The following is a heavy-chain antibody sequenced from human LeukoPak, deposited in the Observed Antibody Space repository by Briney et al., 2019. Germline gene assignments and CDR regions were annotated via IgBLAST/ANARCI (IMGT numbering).Heavy chain of an antibody. J-gene: IGHJ4*02. CDR1: GGSFSGYY. CDR3: ARLATVEMATILAY. Sequence: PSETLSLTCAVSGGSFSGYYWTWIRQPPGKGLEWIGEINHSGNANYNPSLKSRVTISLDMSENHFSLKLTSVTAADTAVYYCARLATVEMATILAYWGQGTLVTVSS. D-gene: IGHD5-24*01. V-gene: IGHV4-34*01. CDR2: INHSGNA.